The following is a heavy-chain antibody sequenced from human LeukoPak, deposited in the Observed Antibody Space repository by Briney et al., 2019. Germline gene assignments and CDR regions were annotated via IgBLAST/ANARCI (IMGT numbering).Heavy chain of an antibody. J-gene: IGHJ4*02. Sequence: SETLSLTCAVYGGSFSGYYWSWIRQPPGKGLEWIGEINHSGSTNYNPSLKSRVTISVDTSKNQFSLKLSSVTAADTAVYYCARHKWGYQLLFLVFDYWGQGTLVTVSS. V-gene: IGHV4-34*01. CDR1: GGSFSGYY. D-gene: IGHD2-2*01. CDR3: ARHKWGYQLLFLVFDY. CDR2: INHSGST.